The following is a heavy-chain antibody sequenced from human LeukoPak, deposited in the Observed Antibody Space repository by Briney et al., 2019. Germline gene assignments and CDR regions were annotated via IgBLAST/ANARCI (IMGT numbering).Heavy chain of an antibody. D-gene: IGHD3-3*01. V-gene: IGHV7-4-1*02. CDR3: ARKQRYLDVVNHYCFDY. Sequence: ASVKVSCKASGYTFTSYAMNWVRQAPGQGLEWMGWINTNTGNPTYAQGFTGRFVFSLDTSVSTAYLQISSLKAEDTAVYYCARKQRYLDVVNHYCFDYWGQGTLVTVSS. J-gene: IGHJ4*02. CDR2: INTNTGNP. CDR1: GYTFTSYA.